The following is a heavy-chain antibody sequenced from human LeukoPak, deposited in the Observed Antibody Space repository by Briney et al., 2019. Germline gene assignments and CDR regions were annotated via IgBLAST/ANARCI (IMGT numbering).Heavy chain of an antibody. CDR3: SRDGAAGDDSAFDI. D-gene: IGHD3-22*01. CDR2: IRRGTNGYTT. V-gene: IGHV3-72*01. J-gene: IGHJ3*02. Sequence: GGSLRLSCTGSGFTFSDYILDWVRQAPGKGLEWLGRIRRGTNGYTTEYAASVEGRFTISRDDSKNSLYLHMNSLKIEDTAMYHCSRDGAAGDDSAFDIWGQGTMVTVSS. CDR1: GFTFSDYI.